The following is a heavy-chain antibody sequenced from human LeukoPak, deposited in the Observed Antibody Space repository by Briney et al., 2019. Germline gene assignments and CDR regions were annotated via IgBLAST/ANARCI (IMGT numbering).Heavy chain of an antibody. Sequence: PGRSLRLSCAASGFTCSSYAMHWVRQAPGKGLEWVAVISYDGSNKYYADSVKGRFTISRDNSKNTLYLQMNSLRAEDTAVYYCARGGGYSHGYYFDYWGQGTLVTVSS. V-gene: IGHV3-30-3*01. CDR3: ARGGGYSHGYYFDY. J-gene: IGHJ4*02. CDR1: GFTCSSYA. D-gene: IGHD5-18*01. CDR2: ISYDGSNK.